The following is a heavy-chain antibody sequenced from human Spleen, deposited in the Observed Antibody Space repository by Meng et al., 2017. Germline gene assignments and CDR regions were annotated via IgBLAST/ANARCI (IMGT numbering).Heavy chain of an antibody. J-gene: IGHJ4*02. D-gene: IGHD4-11*01. CDR1: GGSFSDYY. Sequence: VTLRQWAAGLLKPSETLSLTCFVSGGSFSDYYWSWLRQPPGKGLEWIGEINHSGSTNYNPSLESRATISVDTSQNNLSLKLSSVTAADSAVYYCARGPTTMAHDFDYWGQGTLVTVSS. CDR3: ARGPTTMAHDFDY. CDR2: INHSGST. V-gene: IGHV4-34*01.